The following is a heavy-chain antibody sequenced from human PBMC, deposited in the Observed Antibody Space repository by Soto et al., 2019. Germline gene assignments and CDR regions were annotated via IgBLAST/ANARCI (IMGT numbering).Heavy chain of an antibody. CDR2: INSGGGTT. D-gene: IGHD3-3*01. CDR3: AKGEVISRFDY. Sequence: GGCLRLSCAASGFTFSNFAMSWVRQAPGTGLEWVSTINSGGGTTYYADSVKGRFTISRDNSKNTLFLQMNSLRPEDTAVYYCAKGEVISRFDYWGQGTLVTVSS. V-gene: IGHV3-23*01. CDR1: GFTFSNFA. J-gene: IGHJ4*02.